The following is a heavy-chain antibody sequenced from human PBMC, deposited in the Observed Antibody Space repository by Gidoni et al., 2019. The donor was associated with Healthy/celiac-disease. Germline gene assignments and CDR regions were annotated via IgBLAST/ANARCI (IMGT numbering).Heavy chain of an antibody. D-gene: IGHD2-15*01. CDR2: ISGSGGST. J-gene: IGHJ4*02. CDR3: AKGIIGWPTPFDY. Sequence: EVQLLESGGALVQPGGSLRLSCAASGSSFSNYAMSWVRQAPGKGLEWVSIISGSGGSTYYADSVKGRFTISRDNSKNTLYLQMNSLRAEDTAVYYCAKGIIGWPTPFDYWGQGTLVTVSS. CDR1: GSSFSNYA. V-gene: IGHV3-23*01.